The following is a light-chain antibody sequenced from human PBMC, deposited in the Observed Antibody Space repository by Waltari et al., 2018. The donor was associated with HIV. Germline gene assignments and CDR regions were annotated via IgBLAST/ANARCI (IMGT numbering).Light chain of an antibody. V-gene: IGLV3-21*02. CDR3: QVWDSRSDHPV. Sequence: SYVLTQPPSVSVAPGQTARLTCGGTTTGSNTVHWYQQSTGQAPVLVVHADSDRPSGIPERFSGSNSGNTATLTISRVESGDEADYYCQVWDSRSDHPVLGGGTRLTVL. CDR1: TTGSNT. J-gene: IGLJ3*02. CDR2: ADS.